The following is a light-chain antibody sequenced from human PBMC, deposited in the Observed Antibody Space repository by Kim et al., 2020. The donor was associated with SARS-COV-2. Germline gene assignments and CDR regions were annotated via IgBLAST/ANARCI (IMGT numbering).Light chain of an antibody. CDR1: RSNSRSNC. J-gene: IGLJ3*02. CDR2: STG. Sequence: GQGATISCSGSRSNSRSNCVHWCQQLPQTAPKLIIYSTGERPSGVPDRFSGSKSGTSASLAISALQSEDEGDYYCATWDDSLGGPVFGGGTQLTVL. CDR3: ATWDDSLGGPV. V-gene: IGLV1-44*01.